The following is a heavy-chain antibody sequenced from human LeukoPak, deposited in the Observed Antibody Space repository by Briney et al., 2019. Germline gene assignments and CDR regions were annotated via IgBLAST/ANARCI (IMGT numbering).Heavy chain of an antibody. CDR1: GGSISGYY. V-gene: IGHV4-34*01. Sequence: PSETLSLTCAVCGGSISGYYWSWIRQPPGEGLEWTGEINHSGSTYYNPSLKGRVTISVDTSKNQFSLKLSSVTAADTAVYYCARGLRIAARGDNWFDPWGQGTLVTVSS. J-gene: IGHJ5*02. D-gene: IGHD6-6*01. CDR2: INHSGST. CDR3: ARGLRIAARGDNWFDP.